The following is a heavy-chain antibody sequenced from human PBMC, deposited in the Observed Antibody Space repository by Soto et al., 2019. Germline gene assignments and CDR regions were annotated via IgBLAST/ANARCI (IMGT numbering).Heavy chain of an antibody. D-gene: IGHD2-2*01. J-gene: IGHJ2*01. Sequence: EVQLLESGGGLVQPGGSLRLSCAASGFTFSSYAMSWVRQAPGKGLEWGSAISGSGGSTYYADSVKGRFTISRDNSKNPLYLQMNSLRAEDTAVYYCAKTGGYCSSTCCPTWYFDLWGRGTLVTVSS. V-gene: IGHV3-23*01. CDR2: ISGSGGST. CDR1: GFTFSSYA. CDR3: AKTGGYCSSTCCPTWYFDL.